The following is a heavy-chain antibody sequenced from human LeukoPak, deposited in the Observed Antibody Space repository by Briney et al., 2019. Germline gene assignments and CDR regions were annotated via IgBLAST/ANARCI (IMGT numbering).Heavy chain of an antibody. CDR3: ASPAPVADHYYRRSVDY. CDR1: GFTFSSYA. D-gene: IGHD1-14*01. CDR2: ISSSSNHI. V-gene: IGHV3-21*04. J-gene: IGHJ4*02. Sequence: GGSLRLSCAASGFTFSSYAMSWVRQAPGKGLEWVSSISSSSNHIYYADSVKGRFTISRDNAKNSLHLQMNSLRAEDTAVYYCASPAPVADHYYRRSVDYWGQGTLVTVSS.